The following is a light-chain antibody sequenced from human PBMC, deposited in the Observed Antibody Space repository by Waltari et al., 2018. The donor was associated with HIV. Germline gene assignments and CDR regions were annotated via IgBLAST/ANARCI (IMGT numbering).Light chain of an antibody. J-gene: IGLJ2*01. CDR2: DVT. V-gene: IGLV2-14*03. Sequence: QSALTQTASVSGSPGQSIPISCTGTSSDVGGFNYVSWYQHHPGKAPKLMIYDVTSRPSGVSNRFSVSKSGNTASLTISGLQAEDEADYYCSSYTSSSTLVVFGGGTKLTVL. CDR1: SSDVGGFNY. CDR3: SSYTSSSTLVV.